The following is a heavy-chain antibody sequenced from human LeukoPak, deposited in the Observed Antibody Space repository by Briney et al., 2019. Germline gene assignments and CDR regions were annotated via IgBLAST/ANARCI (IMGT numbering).Heavy chain of an antibody. V-gene: IGHV3-23*01. CDR3: AKRRTIFGVVNHFDY. D-gene: IGHD3-3*01. CDR1: GFTFSSYW. J-gene: IGHJ4*02. CDR2: ISGSGGST. Sequence: GGSLRLSCAASGFTFSSYWMHWVRQAPGKGLEWVSAISGSGGSTYYADSVKGRFTISRDNSKNTLYLQMNSLRAEDTAVYYCAKRRTIFGVVNHFDYWGQGTLVTVSS.